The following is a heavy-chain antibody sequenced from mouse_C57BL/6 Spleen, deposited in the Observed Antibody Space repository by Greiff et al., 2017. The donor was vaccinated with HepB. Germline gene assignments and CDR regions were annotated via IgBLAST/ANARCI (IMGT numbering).Heavy chain of an antibody. V-gene: IGHV1-76*01. CDR3: ARDHYGSSYPYAMDY. CDR2: IYPGSGNT. CDR1: GYTFTDYY. J-gene: IGHJ4*01. D-gene: IGHD1-1*01. Sequence: VQLVESGAELVRPGASVKLSCKASGYTFTDYYINWVKQRPGQGLEWIARIYPGSGNTYYNEKFKGKATLTAEKSSSTAYMQLSSLTSEDSAVYFCARDHYGSSYPYAMDYWGQGTSVTVSS.